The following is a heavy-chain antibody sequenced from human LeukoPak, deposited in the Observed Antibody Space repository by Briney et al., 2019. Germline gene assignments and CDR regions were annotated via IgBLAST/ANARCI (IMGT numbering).Heavy chain of an antibody. V-gene: IGHV3-30*02. CDR2: IRYDGSNK. Sequence: EPGGSLRLSCAASGFTFSSYGMHWVHQAPGKGLEWVAFIRYDGSNKYYADSVKGRFTISRDNSKNTLYLQMNSLRAEDTAVYYCATYPRANAYWGQGTLVTVSS. J-gene: IGHJ4*02. CDR3: ATYPRANAY. CDR1: GFTFSSYG.